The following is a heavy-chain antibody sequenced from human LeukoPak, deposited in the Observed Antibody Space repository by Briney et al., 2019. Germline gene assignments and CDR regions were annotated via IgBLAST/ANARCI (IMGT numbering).Heavy chain of an antibody. J-gene: IGHJ6*03. D-gene: IGHD6-13*01. CDR1: GGTFSSYA. V-gene: IGHV1-69*13. Sequence: ASVKVSCKASGGTFSSYAISWVRQAPGQGLEWMGGIIPILGTANYAQKFQGRVTITADESTSTAYMELSSLRSEDTAVYYCARGRGLAFIAAAGTIPYYYYMDVWGKGTTVTISS. CDR2: IIPILGTA. CDR3: ARGRGLAFIAAAGTIPYYYYMDV.